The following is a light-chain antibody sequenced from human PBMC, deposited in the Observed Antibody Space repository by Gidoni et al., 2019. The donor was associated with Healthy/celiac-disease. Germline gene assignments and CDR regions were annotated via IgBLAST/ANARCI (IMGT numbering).Light chain of an antibody. CDR1: PGISSA. J-gene: IGKJ3*01. Sequence: AIQLTQSPSSLSASVGDRVTITCRASPGISSALAWYQQEPGKAPKLVIYDASSLESGVPLRFSGSGSGTDFTLTISSLQPEDSASYYCQQFNSYPLTFGPXTKVDIK. CDR2: DAS. CDR3: QQFNSYPLT. V-gene: IGKV1-13*02.